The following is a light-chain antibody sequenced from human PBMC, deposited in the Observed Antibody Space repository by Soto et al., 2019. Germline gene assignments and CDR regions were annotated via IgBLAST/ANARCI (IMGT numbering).Light chain of an antibody. CDR3: MQTLQGVT. J-gene: IGKJ5*01. V-gene: IGKV2-28*01. Sequence: DMMMTESPLILPVTPRERASISWRASQILLYNNTYNDLDWYMQKPGQSPQLLIYLGSNRATGVPDRFSGSGTGTDFTLKVSRVEAEDVGTYYCMQTLQGVTFGQGTRLEIK. CDR2: LGS. CDR1: QILLYNNTYND.